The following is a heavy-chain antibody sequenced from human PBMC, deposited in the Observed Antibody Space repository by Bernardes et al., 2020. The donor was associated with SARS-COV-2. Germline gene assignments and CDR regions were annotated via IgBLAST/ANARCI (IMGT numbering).Heavy chain of an antibody. J-gene: IGHJ6*02. V-gene: IGHV1-2*04. Sequence: ASVKVSCKASGYTFTGYYMHWVRQAPGQGLEWMGWINPNSGGTTYAQKFQGWVTMTRDTSISTAYMELSRLRSDDTAVYYCARELAVTTAPPGMDVWGQGTTVTVSS. CDR1: GYTFTGYY. CDR2: INPNSGGT. D-gene: IGHD6-13*01. CDR3: ARELAVTTAPPGMDV.